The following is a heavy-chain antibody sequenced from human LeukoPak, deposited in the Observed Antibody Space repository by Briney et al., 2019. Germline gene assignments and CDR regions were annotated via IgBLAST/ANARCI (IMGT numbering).Heavy chain of an antibody. D-gene: IGHD1-26*01. Sequence: SQTLSLTCTVSGGSISSGGYYWSWIRQPPGKGLEWIGYIYHSGSTYYNPSLKSRVTISVDRSKNQFSLKLSSVTAADTAVYYCAREVLAESGSYYSEEFGRRWAFDIWGQGTMVTVSS. J-gene: IGHJ3*02. CDR2: IYHSGST. CDR1: GGSISSGGYY. V-gene: IGHV4-30-2*01. CDR3: AREVLAESGSYYSEEFGRRWAFDI.